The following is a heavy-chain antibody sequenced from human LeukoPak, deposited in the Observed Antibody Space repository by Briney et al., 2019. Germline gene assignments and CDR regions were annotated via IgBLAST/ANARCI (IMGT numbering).Heavy chain of an antibody. D-gene: IGHD1-1*01. Sequence: PGASVKVSCKASGYTFTSYGITCVRQAPGQGLEWMGWISAYNGNTNYAQKLQGRVTMTTDTSTSTAYMELRSLRSDDTAVYYCARARSEAGPTNYYYMDVWGKGTTVTVSS. CDR3: ARARSEAGPTNYYYMDV. V-gene: IGHV1-18*01. CDR1: GYTFTSYG. CDR2: ISAYNGNT. J-gene: IGHJ6*03.